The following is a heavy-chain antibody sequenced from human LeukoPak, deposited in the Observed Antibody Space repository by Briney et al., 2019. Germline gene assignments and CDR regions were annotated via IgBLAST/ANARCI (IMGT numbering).Heavy chain of an antibody. D-gene: IGHD3-22*01. CDR2: INPNSGGT. CDR3: ARDCDYYDSSGYFAPCYFDY. CDR1: GYTFTGYY. V-gene: IGHV1-2*02. J-gene: IGHJ4*02. Sequence: ASVKVSCKASGYTFTGYYMHWVRQAPGQGLEWMGWINPNSGGTNYAQKFQGRVTMTRDTSISTAYMELRSLRSDDTAVYYCARDCDYYDSSGYFAPCYFDYWGQGTLVTVSS.